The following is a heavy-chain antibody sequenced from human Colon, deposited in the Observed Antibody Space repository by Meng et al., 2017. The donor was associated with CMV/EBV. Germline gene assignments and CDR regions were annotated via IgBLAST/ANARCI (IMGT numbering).Heavy chain of an antibody. J-gene: IGHJ6*02. Sequence: GGSLRLSCAASGFTFADYGMNWVRQSPGKGLQWVAGINWNGASTGYADSVRGRFTISRDNAKNSLYLQITSLRAEDTALYYCARANDYSNFNYYYPMDVWGQGTTVTVSS. CDR1: GFTFADYG. CDR2: INWNGAST. CDR3: ARANDYSNFNYYYPMDV. V-gene: IGHV3-20*04. D-gene: IGHD4-11*01.